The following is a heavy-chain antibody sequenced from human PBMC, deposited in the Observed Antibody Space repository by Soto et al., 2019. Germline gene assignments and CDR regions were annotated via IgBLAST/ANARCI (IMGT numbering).Heavy chain of an antibody. Sequence: QVQLVQSGAEEKKPGASVMVSCKASGYTFTSYGMHWVRQAPGQRLEWMGWINAGNGNTKYSQKFQGRVTITRDTSASTAYMELSSLRSEDTAVYYCARGLGGARTYFDYWGQGTLVTVSS. J-gene: IGHJ4*02. CDR2: INAGNGNT. D-gene: IGHD3-10*01. CDR1: GYTFTSYG. V-gene: IGHV1-3*05. CDR3: ARGLGGARTYFDY.